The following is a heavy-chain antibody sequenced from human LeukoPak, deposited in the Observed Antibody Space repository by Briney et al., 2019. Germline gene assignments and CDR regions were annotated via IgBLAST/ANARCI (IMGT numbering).Heavy chain of an antibody. V-gene: IGHV4-59*08. CDR2: IYHTGGN. J-gene: IGHJ3*02. Sequence: SETLSLTCLVSSGSVSSYYWTWIRQPPGKGLEWIGYIYHTGGNNYSPSLKSRVTMYVDTSKNQLSLKLSSVTAADTAVYYCARHGRPGYGGYENAFDIWGQGTMVTVSS. CDR3: ARHGRPGYGGYENAFDI. D-gene: IGHD5-12*01. CDR1: SGSVSSYY.